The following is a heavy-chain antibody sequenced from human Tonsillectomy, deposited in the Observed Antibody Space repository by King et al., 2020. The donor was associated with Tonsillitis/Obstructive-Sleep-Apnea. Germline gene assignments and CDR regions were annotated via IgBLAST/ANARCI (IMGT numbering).Heavy chain of an antibody. D-gene: IGHD2-21*02. CDR1: GFSVISNY. Sequence: DVQLVESGGGLIQPGGSLRLSCAASGFSVISNYMSWVRQAPGKGLEWVSAIYTGDRTDYADSVKDRFTISRDNSKNTLFLQMNNLRVEDTAMYYCAGDTTSVTAWGYWGQGTLVTVSS. V-gene: IGHV3-53*01. CDR3: AGDTTSVTAWGY. J-gene: IGHJ4*02. CDR2: IYTGDRT.